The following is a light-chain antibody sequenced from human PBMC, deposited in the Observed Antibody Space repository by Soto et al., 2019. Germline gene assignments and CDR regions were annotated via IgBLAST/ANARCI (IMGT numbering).Light chain of an antibody. CDR3: QQANSFPIT. Sequence: DIQMTQSPSSVSLSVGDRATITCRASQGVSSWLVWYQQKPGKAPKLLIYAASSLQSAVQSRFSGSGSGTDFTLTISSLQPEDFATYYCQQANSFPITFGQGTRLEIK. V-gene: IGKV1-12*01. CDR2: AAS. J-gene: IGKJ5*01. CDR1: QGVSSW.